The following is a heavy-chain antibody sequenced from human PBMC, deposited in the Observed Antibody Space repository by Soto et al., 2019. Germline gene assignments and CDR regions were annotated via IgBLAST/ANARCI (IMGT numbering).Heavy chain of an antibody. CDR1: GGSFSGYY. V-gene: IGHV4-34*01. J-gene: IGHJ4*02. CDR3: ARRGAPRRWLQDTHPFDY. CDR2: INHSGST. D-gene: IGHD5-12*01. Sequence: SETLSLTCAFYGGSFSGYYWSWIRQPPGKGLEWIGEINHSGSTNYNPSLKSRVTISVDTSKNQFSLKLSSVTAADTAVYYCARRGAPRRWLQDTHPFDYWGQGTLVTVSS.